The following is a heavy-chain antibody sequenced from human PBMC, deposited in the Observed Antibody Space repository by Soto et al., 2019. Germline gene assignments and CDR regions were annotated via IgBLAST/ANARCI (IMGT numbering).Heavy chain of an antibody. CDR2: ISYDGSNK. CDR1: GFTFSSYG. CDR3: AKDPHGDFWSGYRFDD. J-gene: IGHJ4*02. D-gene: IGHD3-3*01. V-gene: IGHV3-30*18. Sequence: GGSLRLSCAASGFTFSSYGMHWVRQAPGKGLEWVAVISYDGSNKYYADSVKGRFSISRDNPKNTLYVQMNSLRAEDTAVYYCAKDPHGDFWSGYRFDDWGQGTLVTVSS.